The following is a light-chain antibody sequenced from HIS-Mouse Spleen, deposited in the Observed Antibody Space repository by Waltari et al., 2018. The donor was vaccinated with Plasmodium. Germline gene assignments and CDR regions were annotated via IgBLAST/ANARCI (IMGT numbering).Light chain of an antibody. CDR1: QSVSSN. CDR2: GAS. V-gene: IGKV3-15*01. CDR3: QQYNNWSFT. Sequence: EVVMTQSPAPPSVPPGERATLSCRASQSVSSNLAWYQQKPGQAPRLLIYGASTRATGIPARFSGSGSGTEFTLTISSLQSEDFAVYYCQQYNNWSFTFGPGTKVDIK. J-gene: IGKJ3*01.